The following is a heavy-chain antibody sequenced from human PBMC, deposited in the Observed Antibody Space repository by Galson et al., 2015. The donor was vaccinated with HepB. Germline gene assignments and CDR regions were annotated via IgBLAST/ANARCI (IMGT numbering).Heavy chain of an antibody. CDR1: EFTFSSYW. J-gene: IGHJ6*02. D-gene: IGHD3-10*01. CDR3: VRELPRGYYYYYYGMDV. CDR2: IKQDGSEK. V-gene: IGHV3-7*03. Sequence: SLRLPCAASEFTFSSYWMSWVRQAPGKGLEWVANIKQDGSEKYYVDSVKGRFTISRDNAKNSLYLQMNSLRAEDTAVYYCVRELPRGYYYYYYGMDVWGQGTTVTVSS.